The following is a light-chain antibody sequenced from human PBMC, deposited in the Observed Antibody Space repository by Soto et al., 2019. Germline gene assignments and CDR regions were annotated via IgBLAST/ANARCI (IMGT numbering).Light chain of an antibody. Sequence: EIVLTQSPGTLSVPPGERATLSCRASQSISSNQLAWYQQKPGQAPSLLIYGASSRATGITDRFSGSGSGTDFTLTISRLEPEDSAIYYCQQYVSWTFGQGTKVEIK. CDR1: QSISSNQ. V-gene: IGKV3-20*01. J-gene: IGKJ1*01. CDR2: GAS. CDR3: QQYVSWT.